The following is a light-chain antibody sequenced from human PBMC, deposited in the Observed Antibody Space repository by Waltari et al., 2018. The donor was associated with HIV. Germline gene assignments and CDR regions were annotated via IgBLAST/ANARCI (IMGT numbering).Light chain of an antibody. CDR3: MQALQTPYT. J-gene: IGKJ2*01. Sequence: DIVMTQSPLSLPVTPGEPASISCRSSQSLLHSNGYNYLDWYLQKPGQSPQLLIYLGSNRASAVPDRFSGSGSGTDFTLKINRGEAEDVGVYYCMQALQTPYTFGQGTKLEIK. V-gene: IGKV2-28*01. CDR1: QSLLHSNGYNY. CDR2: LGS.